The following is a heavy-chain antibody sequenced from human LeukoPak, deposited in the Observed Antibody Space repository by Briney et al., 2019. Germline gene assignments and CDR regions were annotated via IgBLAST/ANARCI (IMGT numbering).Heavy chain of an antibody. CDR1: GGSISSTSYY. D-gene: IGHD3-10*01. CDR3: ARVDPNGVNGVFGGEGDAFDI. Sequence: SETLSLTCTVSGGSISSTSYYWGWVRQPPGKGLEWIGSIYYSGSPYYNPSLKSRVSISVDTSKNQFSLKLSSVTAADTAVYYCARVDPNGVNGVFGGEGDAFDIWGQGTMVTVSS. V-gene: IGHV4-39*07. J-gene: IGHJ3*02. CDR2: IYYSGSP.